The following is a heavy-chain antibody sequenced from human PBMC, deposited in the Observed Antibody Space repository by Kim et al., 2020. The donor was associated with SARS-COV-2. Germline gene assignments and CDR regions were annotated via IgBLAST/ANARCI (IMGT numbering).Heavy chain of an antibody. J-gene: IGHJ4*02. CDR1: GFTFSAYG. CDR3: AKHPWSRELSFSPFDS. D-gene: IGHD3-16*02. CDR2: ISYDESKS. Sequence: GGSLRLSCAASGFTFSAYGMYWVRQAPGKGLEWVAAISYDESKSYYGDSVQGRFTISRDNSKNTLYLQMNSLRAEDTAVYFCAKHPWSRELSFSPFDSWGQGTLVTVSS. V-gene: IGHV3-30*18.